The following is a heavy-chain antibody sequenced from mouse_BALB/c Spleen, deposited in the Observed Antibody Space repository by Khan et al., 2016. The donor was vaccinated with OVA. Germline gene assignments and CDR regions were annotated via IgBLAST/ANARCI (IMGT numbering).Heavy chain of an antibody. V-gene: IGHV5-6*01. J-gene: IGHJ4*01. CDR1: GFTFSSYG. CDR2: ISSCGGYT. CDR3: AMAYYGNEYDAMDY. Sequence: EVELVESGGDLVKPGGSLKVSCAASGFTFSSYGMSWVRQTPDKRLEWVATISSCGGYTYYPDSVKGRFTISRDNAKNTLYLQMSSLKSEDTAMFYCAMAYYGNEYDAMDYWGQGTSVTVSS. D-gene: IGHD2-10*01.